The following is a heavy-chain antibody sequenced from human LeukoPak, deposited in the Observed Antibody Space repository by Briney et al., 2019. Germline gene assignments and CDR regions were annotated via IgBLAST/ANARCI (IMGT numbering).Heavy chain of an antibody. Sequence: GGSLRLSCAASGFTFSSYWMSWVRQAPGKGLEWVANIKQDGSEKYYVDSVKGRFTISRDNAKNSLYLQMNSLRAEDTAVFYCARDPGYSNSPYYLDYWGQGTLVTVSS. CDR3: ARDPGYSNSPYYLDY. J-gene: IGHJ4*02. CDR2: IKQDGSEK. CDR1: GFTFSSYW. V-gene: IGHV3-7*01. D-gene: IGHD5-12*01.